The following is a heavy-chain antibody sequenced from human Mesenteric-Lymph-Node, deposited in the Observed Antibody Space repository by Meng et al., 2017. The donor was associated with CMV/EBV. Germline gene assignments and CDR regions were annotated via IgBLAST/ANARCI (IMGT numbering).Heavy chain of an antibody. CDR3: AKARLGWGDTTMACDY. J-gene: IGHJ4*02. D-gene: IGHD5-18*01. V-gene: IGHV3-23*01. CDR2: ISSSGGST. Sequence: GGSLRLSCVASGFTFNSFATYAMSWVRQAPGKGLEWVSYISSSGGSTYYADSVKGRFTISRDNSKNTLYLQMNSLRAEDTAVYYCAKARLGWGDTTMACDYWGQGTLVTVSS. CDR1: GFTFNSFATYA.